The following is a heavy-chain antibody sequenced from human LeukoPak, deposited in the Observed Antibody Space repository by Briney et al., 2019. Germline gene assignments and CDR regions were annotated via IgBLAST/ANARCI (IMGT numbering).Heavy chain of an antibody. Sequence: ASVKVSCKASGYTFTSYAMHWVRQAPGQRLEWMGWINAGNGNTKYSQKFRGRVTITRDTSASTAYMELSSLRSEDTAVYYCARGVQLWLHFDYWGQGTLVTVSS. CDR1: GYTFTSYA. V-gene: IGHV1-3*01. CDR2: INAGNGNT. CDR3: ARGVQLWLHFDY. D-gene: IGHD5-18*01. J-gene: IGHJ4*02.